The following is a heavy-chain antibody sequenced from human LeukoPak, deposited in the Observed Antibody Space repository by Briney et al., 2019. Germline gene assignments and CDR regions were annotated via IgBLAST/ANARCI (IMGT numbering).Heavy chain of an antibody. D-gene: IGHD6-19*01. CDR1: GGTFSSYA. V-gene: IGHV1-69*06. J-gene: IGHJ4*02. CDR2: IIPIFGTA. CDR3: ARDRSSGWYYFDY. Sequence: SVKVSCKASGGTFSSYAISWVRQAPGQGLEWMGGIIPIFGTANYAQKFQGRVTITADKSTSTAYMELSSLRSEDMAVYYCARDRSSGWYYFDYWGQGTLVTVSS.